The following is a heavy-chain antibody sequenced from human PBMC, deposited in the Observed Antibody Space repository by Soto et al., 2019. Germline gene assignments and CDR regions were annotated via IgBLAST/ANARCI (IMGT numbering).Heavy chain of an antibody. V-gene: IGHV3-53*01. CDR1: GLTVRGKKY. Sequence: DVQLVASGGGLIQPGGSLRLSCAALGLTVRGKKYITWVRQAPGKGLEWVSARYDVDGTYYADSAKGRFTISRDNSNNIIYLQMNSLGPDDTAVYYFASWLEREHAYDIWGLGKMVTVSS. J-gene: IGHJ3*02. CDR2: RYDVDGT. CDR3: ASWLEREHAYDI. D-gene: IGHD1-1*01.